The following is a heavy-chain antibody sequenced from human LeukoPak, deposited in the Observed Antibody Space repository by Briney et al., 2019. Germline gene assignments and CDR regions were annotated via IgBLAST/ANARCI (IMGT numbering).Heavy chain of an antibody. J-gene: IGHJ4*02. V-gene: IGHV4-30-4*01. D-gene: IGHD3-10*01. Sequence: PSQTLSLTCTVSGGSISSGDYYWSWIRQPPGKGLEWIGYIYYSGSTYYNPSLKSRVTISVDTSKNQFSLKLSSVTAADTAVYYCARAQAGGYYGSGSYFFGYWGQGTLVTVSS. CDR1: GGSISSGDYY. CDR3: ARAQAGGYYGSGSYFFGY. CDR2: IYYSGST.